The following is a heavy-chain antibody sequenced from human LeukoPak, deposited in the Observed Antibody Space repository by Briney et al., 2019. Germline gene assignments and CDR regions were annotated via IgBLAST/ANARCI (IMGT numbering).Heavy chain of an antibody. J-gene: IGHJ4*02. CDR1: GGSFSGYY. CDR3: ARAYDVGGKGAFDY. D-gene: IGHD4-23*01. Sequence: PSETLSLTCAVYGGSFSGYYWSWIRQPPGKGLERIGEINHSGSTNYNPSLKSRVAISVDTSKNQFSLKLSSVTAADTAVYYCARAYDVGGKGAFDYWGQGTLVTVSS. CDR2: INHSGST. V-gene: IGHV4-34*01.